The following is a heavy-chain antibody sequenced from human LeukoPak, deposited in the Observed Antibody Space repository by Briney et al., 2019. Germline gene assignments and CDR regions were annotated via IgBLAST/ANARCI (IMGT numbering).Heavy chain of an antibody. V-gene: IGHV3-30*03. J-gene: IGHJ4*02. CDR3: ASTGEQLSYFDY. Sequence: GGSLRLSCAGSGFTFSSYGMHWVSQAPGKWLEWVAVISYDGTNKHYADSVRGRFSISRDNSKNTLYLQMNSLRAEDTAVYYCASTGEQLSYFDYWGQGTLVTVSS. CDR2: ISYDGTNK. D-gene: IGHD6-13*01. CDR1: GFTFSSYG.